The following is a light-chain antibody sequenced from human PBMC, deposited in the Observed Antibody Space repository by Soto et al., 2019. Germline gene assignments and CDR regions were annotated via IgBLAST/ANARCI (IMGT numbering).Light chain of an antibody. J-gene: IGKJ5*01. CDR1: QSVRTK. CDR3: QQYNSWPPIT. Sequence: EIVMTQSPGTLSVSPGEGATLFFRASQSVRTKLAWYQQRAGQAPRLLMYGASTRATGIPDRFSGSGSGTEFTLTISSLQSEDFAVYKCQQYNSWPPITFGQGTRLEI. V-gene: IGKV3-15*01. CDR2: GAS.